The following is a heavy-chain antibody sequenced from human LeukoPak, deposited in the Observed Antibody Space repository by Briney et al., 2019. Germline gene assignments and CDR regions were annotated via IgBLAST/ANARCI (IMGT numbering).Heavy chain of an antibody. J-gene: IGHJ5*02. V-gene: IGHV1-18*01. Sequence: ASVKVSCKDSGYTVTSYGISWVREAPGQGLEWMGWISAYNGNTNYAQKIQGRVTMTTDTSTSTAYMELRSLISDDTAVYYCARVSGLGRYCFDPWGQGTLVTVSS. CDR1: GYTVTSYG. D-gene: IGHD3-10*01. CDR3: ARVSGLGRYCFDP. CDR2: ISAYNGNT.